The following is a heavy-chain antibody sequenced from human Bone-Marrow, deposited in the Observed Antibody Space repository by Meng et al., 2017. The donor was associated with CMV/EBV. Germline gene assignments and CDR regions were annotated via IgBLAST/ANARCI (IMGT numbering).Heavy chain of an antibody. Sequence: ASVKVSCKASGYSFTAYYVHWVRQAPGQGLEWLGIINPRTGTTRYAQNFHDRLTMTADTSTATVYMDLRSLTSDDTAVYFCARGFVSGYRLDYWVQGTLVTVSS. J-gene: IGHJ4*02. CDR1: GYSFTAYY. CDR3: ARGFVSGYRLDY. V-gene: IGHV1-46*01. CDR2: INPRTGTT. D-gene: IGHD5-18*01.